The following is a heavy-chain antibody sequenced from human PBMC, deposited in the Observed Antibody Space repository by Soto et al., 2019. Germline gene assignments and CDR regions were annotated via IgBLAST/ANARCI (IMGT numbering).Heavy chain of an antibody. D-gene: IGHD6-19*01. Sequence: QVQLQESGPGLVKPSETMSLTCTVSGVSISNSYCSWVRQPPGKKLEWIGHIWNSGTTDYNPSLRGGVTMSVDTSKDQVSLRLSSVTATDTAVYYCARGGGSYTTGWYNDYWGQGTLVTVSS. CDR1: GVSISNSY. CDR3: ARGGGSYTTGWYNDY. V-gene: IGHV4-4*09. J-gene: IGHJ4*02. CDR2: IWNSGTT.